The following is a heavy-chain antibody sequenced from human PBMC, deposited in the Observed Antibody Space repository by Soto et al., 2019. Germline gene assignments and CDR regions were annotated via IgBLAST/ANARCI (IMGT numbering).Heavy chain of an antibody. CDR3: ARGPIHYSSSSGGGVDY. D-gene: IGHD6-6*01. CDR2: INHSGST. V-gene: IGHV4-34*01. Sequence: PSETLSLTCAVYGGSFSGYYWSWIRQPPGKGLEWIGEINHSGSTNYNPSLKSRVTVSVDTSKNQFSLKLSSVTAADTAVYYCARGPIHYSSSSGGGVDYWGQGTLVTVSS. CDR1: GGSFSGYY. J-gene: IGHJ4*02.